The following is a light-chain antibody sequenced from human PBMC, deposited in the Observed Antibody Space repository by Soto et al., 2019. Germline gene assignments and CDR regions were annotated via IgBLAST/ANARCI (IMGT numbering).Light chain of an antibody. V-gene: IGKV3-20*01. J-gene: IGKJ4*01. CDR3: QQYGSSPLT. Sequence: DIVLTQSPGILSLSPGERATLSCRSSQTVPANYSAWYQQSFGQARRLLIYGASSRATGIPDRFSGSGSGTDFTLDISRLEPEDVGRYYCQQYGSSPLTFGGGTKVEIK. CDR2: GAS. CDR1: QTVPANY.